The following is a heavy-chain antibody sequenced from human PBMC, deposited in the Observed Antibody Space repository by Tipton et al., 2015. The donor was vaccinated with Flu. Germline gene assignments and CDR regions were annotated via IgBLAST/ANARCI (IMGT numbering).Heavy chain of an antibody. Sequence: SLRLSCAASGFTFSSYSMNWVRQAPGKGLEWVSGISWNSGSIGYADSVKGRFTISRDNAKNSLYLQMNSLRAEDTALYYCAKDIEQLRYYYYGMDVWGQGTTVTVSS. D-gene: IGHD4-23*01. CDR3: AKDIEQLRYYYYGMDV. V-gene: IGHV3-9*01. CDR2: ISWNSGSI. J-gene: IGHJ6*02. CDR1: GFTFSSYS.